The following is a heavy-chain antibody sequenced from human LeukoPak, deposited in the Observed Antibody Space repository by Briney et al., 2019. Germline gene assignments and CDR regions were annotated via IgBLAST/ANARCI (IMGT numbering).Heavy chain of an antibody. D-gene: IGHD3-3*01. V-gene: IGHV5-51*01. Sequence: GESLKISCKGSGYSFTTYWIAWVRQMPGKGLEWMGIIYPGDSDTRYSPSFQGQVTISADKSISTAYLQWSSLKASDTAMYYCARQVGSRTYYDFWSGYYSTFDYWGQGTLVTVSS. CDR1: GYSFTTYW. CDR3: ARQVGSRTYYDFWSGYYSTFDY. J-gene: IGHJ4*02. CDR2: IYPGDSDT.